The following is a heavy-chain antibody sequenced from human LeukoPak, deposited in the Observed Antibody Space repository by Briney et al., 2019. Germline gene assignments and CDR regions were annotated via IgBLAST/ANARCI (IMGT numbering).Heavy chain of an antibody. CDR1: GFPFSNSW. CDR2: IKKDGSGI. V-gene: IGHV3-7*03. J-gene: IGHJ6*04. Sequence: GGSLRLSCAVSGFPFSNSWMYWVRQAPGKGLEGVANIKKDGSGISYVESVKGRFIISRDNSRNTLYLQMNSLKVEDTAVYFCAGGNAMDVWGKGTAVTVYS. CDR3: AGGNAMDV.